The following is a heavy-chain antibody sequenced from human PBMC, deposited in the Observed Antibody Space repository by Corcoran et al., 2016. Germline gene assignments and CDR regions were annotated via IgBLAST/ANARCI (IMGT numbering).Heavy chain of an antibody. V-gene: IGHV3-30*03. CDR2: VSYDGSNK. CDR3: ARDLSSSWSIDY. D-gene: IGHD6-13*01. CDR1: GFTFRSYG. J-gene: IGHJ4*02. Sequence: QVQLVESGGGVVQPGRSLRLSCAASGFTFRSYGMHWVRQAPGKGLEWVAVVSYDGSNKYYADSVKGRFTISRDNSKNTLYLQMNSLIAEDTAVDYCARDLSSSWSIDYWGQGTLVTVSS.